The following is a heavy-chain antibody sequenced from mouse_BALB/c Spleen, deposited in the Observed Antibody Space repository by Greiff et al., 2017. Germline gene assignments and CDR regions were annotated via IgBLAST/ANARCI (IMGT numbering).Heavy chain of an antibody. CDR2: MDPENGNT. CDR3: ARLLVITTVVATD. V-gene: IGHV14-1*02. CDR1: GFNIKDYY. J-gene: IGHJ2*01. Sequence: EVKLMESGAELVRPGALVKLSCKASGFNIKDYYMHWVKQRPEQGLEWIGWMDPENGNTIYDPKFQGKASITADTSSNTAYLQLSSLTSEDTAVYYCARLLVITTVVATDWGQGTTLTVSS. D-gene: IGHD1-1*01.